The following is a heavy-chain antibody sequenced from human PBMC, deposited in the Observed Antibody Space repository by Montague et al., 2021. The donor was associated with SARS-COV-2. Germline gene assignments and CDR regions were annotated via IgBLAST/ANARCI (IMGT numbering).Heavy chain of an antibody. D-gene: IGHD3-22*01. V-gene: IGHV4-59*01. CDR2: IYNSGST. CDR3: ARAVRYYFDSSGSGAFDI. J-gene: IGHJ3*02. Sequence: SETLSLTCAVSGGSISSDYWSWIWQPPAKGLELIGYIYNSGSTNYNPSLTSRVTISVDTSKNQFSLTLSSVTAADTAVCYCARAVRYYFDSSGSGAFDIWGQGTMVTVSS. CDR1: GGSISSDY.